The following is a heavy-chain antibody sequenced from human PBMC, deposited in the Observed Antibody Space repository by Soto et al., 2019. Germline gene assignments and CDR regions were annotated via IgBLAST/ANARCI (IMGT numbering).Heavy chain of an antibody. D-gene: IGHD2-15*01. CDR2: ISFSDGGT. CDR1: GFTFSSYA. V-gene: IGHV3-23*01. J-gene: IGHJ2*01. Sequence: EEQLLESGGGLIQPWGSLRLACAASGFTFSSYAMTWVRQAPGKGLEWVSSISFSDGGTYYADSVKGRLTISRDNSKNTLFLQMNSLRVEDTAVYYCVKDDRILGRRYFDLWARGTLVTVSS. CDR3: VKDDRILGRRYFDL.